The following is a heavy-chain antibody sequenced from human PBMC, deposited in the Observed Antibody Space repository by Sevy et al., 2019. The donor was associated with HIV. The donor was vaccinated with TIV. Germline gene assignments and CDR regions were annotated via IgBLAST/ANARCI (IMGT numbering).Heavy chain of an antibody. CDR2: MYSGGGT. Sequence: GGSLRLSCAASGFNVNDIYINWVRQAPGKGLEWVSVMYSGGGTYYADSVKGRFTISRYDSKNTLYLQMSSLRVEDAAVYYCARDWGVGNYRAMDVWGPGTTVTVSS. J-gene: IGHJ6*02. CDR3: ARDWGVGNYRAMDV. CDR1: GFNVNDIY. V-gene: IGHV3-53*01. D-gene: IGHD3-16*01.